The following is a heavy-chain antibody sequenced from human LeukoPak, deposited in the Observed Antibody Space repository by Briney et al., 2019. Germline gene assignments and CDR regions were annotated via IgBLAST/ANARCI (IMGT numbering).Heavy chain of an antibody. V-gene: IGHV4-31*03. D-gene: IGHD1-26*01. CDR2: IYYGGST. J-gene: IGHJ4*02. CDR3: ARGVLIVGAIDY. Sequence: SETLSLTCTVSGGSISSGGYYWSWIRQHPGKGLEWIGCIYYGGSTYYNPSLKSRVTISVDTSKNQFSLKLSSVTAADTAVYYCARGVLIVGAIDYWGQGTLVTVSS. CDR1: GGSISSGGYY.